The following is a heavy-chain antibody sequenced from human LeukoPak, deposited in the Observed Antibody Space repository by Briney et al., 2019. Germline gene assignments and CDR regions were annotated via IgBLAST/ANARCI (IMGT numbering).Heavy chain of an antibody. CDR2: IYDRGST. Sequence: SETLSLTCTVSGGSVSSGSYYWSWIRQPPGKGLEWIGYIYDRGSTNYNPSLKSRVTISVDTSKNQFSLKLSSVTAADTAVYYCARGLGGYYNNWGQGTLVTVSS. V-gene: IGHV4-61*01. CDR1: GGSVSSGSYY. CDR3: ARGLGGYYNN. D-gene: IGHD3-9*01. J-gene: IGHJ4*02.